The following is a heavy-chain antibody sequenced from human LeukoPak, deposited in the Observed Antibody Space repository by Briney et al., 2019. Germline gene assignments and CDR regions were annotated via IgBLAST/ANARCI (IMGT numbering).Heavy chain of an antibody. Sequence: GGSLSLFCAASGFTFSSYSMNWVRQAPGKALEGVSSISSSSSYIYYADSVKGRFTISRDNAKDSLYLQVNSLRAEDTAVYYCARDLALEYCSSTSCHEEYYYYGMDVWGQGTTVTVSS. V-gene: IGHV3-21*01. D-gene: IGHD2-2*01. CDR1: GFTFSSYS. J-gene: IGHJ6*02. CDR2: ISSSSSYI. CDR3: ARDLALEYCSSTSCHEEYYYYGMDV.